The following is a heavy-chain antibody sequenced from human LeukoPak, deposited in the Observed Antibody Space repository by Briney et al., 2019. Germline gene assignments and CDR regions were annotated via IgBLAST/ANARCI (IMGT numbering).Heavy chain of an antibody. V-gene: IGHV1-2*02. CDR1: GYTFIGYY. CDR3: ATVRDIVVGGGPYYFDY. D-gene: IGHD2-15*01. J-gene: IGHJ4*02. Sequence: GVSVKVSCKASGYTFIGYYLHWVRQVRGQGLEWMGWINPHNGDTNYAQRFQGRVTMTRDTSITTAYMELNRLKSDDTAVYYCATVRDIVVGGGPYYFDYWGQGTLVTVSS. CDR2: INPHNGDT.